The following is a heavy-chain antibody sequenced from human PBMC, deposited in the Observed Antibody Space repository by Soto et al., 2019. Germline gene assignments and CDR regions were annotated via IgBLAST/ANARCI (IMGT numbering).Heavy chain of an antibody. CDR3: VRDRALDSSGHWFDS. CDR2: IYHIGSP. V-gene: IGHV4-31*03. CDR1: GRPVSSGCYY. Sequence: QVQLQESGPGLVKPSQTLSLTCTVSGRPVSSGCYYWPWIRQFPGNGLEWIGYIYHIGSPPYNPPLMSRLSMSLDASKNQFSLHLTSGTAADTAIYYCVRDRALDSSGHWFDSWGQGTLVTVSS. J-gene: IGHJ5*01. D-gene: IGHD6-19*01.